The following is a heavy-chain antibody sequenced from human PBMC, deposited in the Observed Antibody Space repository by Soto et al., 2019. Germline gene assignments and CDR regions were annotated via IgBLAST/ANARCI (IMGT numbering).Heavy chain of an antibody. CDR1: GFTLIGYG. CDR2: ISSNGVGT. Sequence: PGGSLRLSCAASGFTLIGYGMDWVRQAPGKGLEYVSGISSNGVGTYYANSVQGRFTISRDNSKNTVYLQMGSLRPEDMAVYYCARRARPDFYYMDVWGKGTTVTVSS. J-gene: IGHJ6*03. D-gene: IGHD6-6*01. V-gene: IGHV3-64*01. CDR3: ARRARPDFYYMDV.